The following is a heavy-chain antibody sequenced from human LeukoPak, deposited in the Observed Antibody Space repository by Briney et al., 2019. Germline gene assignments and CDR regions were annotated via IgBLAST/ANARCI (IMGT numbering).Heavy chain of an antibody. D-gene: IGHD5-12*01. CDR3: ARDLGGYSGYDLGIAVAGLPNWFDP. CDR2: FDPEDGET. V-gene: IGHV1-24*01. J-gene: IGHJ5*02. CDR1: GYTLTELS. Sequence: GASVKVSCKVSGYTLTELSMHWVRQAPGKGLEWMGGFDPEDGETIYAQKFQGRVTMTRDMSTSTVYMELSSLRSEDTAVYYCARDLGGYSGYDLGIAVAGLPNWFDPWGQGTLVTVSS.